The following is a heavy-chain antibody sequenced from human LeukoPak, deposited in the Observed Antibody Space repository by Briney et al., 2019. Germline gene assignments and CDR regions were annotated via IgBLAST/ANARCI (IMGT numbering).Heavy chain of an antibody. J-gene: IGHJ4*02. V-gene: IGHV3-74*01. CDR3: ARDRNYDGSVYYEDDYFDY. CDR1: GFTFSSYW. Sequence: PGGSLRLSCAASGFTFSSYWMHWVRQAPGKGLVWDSRINSDGSGTTYADSVKGRFTISRDNAKNSLYLQMNSLRAEDTAVYYCARDRNYDGSVYYEDDYFDYWGQGTLVTVSS. D-gene: IGHD3-22*01. CDR2: INSDGSGT.